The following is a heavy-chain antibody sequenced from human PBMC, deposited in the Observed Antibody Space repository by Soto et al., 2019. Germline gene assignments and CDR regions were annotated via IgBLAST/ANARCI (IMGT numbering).Heavy chain of an antibody. V-gene: IGHV3-20*04. J-gene: IGHJ3*01. CDR2: IAWNGATT. Sequence: EVQLVESGGGVVRPGGSLRLSCAASGFTFDDHGMTWVRQAPGKGLEWVSGIAWNGATTGYADSVKGRFTISRDNAKNSLYLQMNSLRVEDTALYYCARDGGVVVAVDAFDVWGQGTMVTFSS. D-gene: IGHD6-19*01. CDR1: GFTFDDHG. CDR3: ARDGGVVVAVDAFDV.